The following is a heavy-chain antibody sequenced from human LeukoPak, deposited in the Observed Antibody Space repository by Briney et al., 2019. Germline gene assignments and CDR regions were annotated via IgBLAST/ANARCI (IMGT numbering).Heavy chain of an antibody. V-gene: IGHV3-64*01. CDR3: VRVSGSYGY. CDR2: ISSNGGST. CDR1: GFTFSSYA. J-gene: IGHJ4*02. D-gene: IGHD1-26*01. Sequence: PGGSLRLSCAASGFTFSSYAMHWVRQAPGKGLEYVSAISSNGGSTFYANSVKGGFTISRDTSKNTLYLQMGSLRADDMAVYYCVRVSGSYGYWGQGTLVTVSS.